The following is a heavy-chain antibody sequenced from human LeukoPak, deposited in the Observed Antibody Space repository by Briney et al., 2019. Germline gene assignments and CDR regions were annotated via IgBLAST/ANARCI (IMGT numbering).Heavy chain of an antibody. D-gene: IGHD5-18*01. CDR1: GFTVSSNY. Sequence: PGGSLRLSCAASGFTVSSNYMGWVRQAPGKGLEWVSVIYSGGSTYYADSVKGRFTISRDNAKNSLYLQMNSLRAEDTAVYYCARDSDTAMIIAATGTLTFDYWGQGTLVTVSS. V-gene: IGHV3-53*01. CDR2: IYSGGST. CDR3: ARDSDTAMIIAATGTLTFDY. J-gene: IGHJ4*02.